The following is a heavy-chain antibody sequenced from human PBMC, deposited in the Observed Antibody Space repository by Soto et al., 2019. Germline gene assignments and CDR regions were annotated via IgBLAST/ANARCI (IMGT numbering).Heavy chain of an antibody. CDR3: VSWVSPHFDY. J-gene: IGHJ4*02. V-gene: IGHV3-23*01. Sequence: EVQLLESGGGLVQPGGSLRLSCAVSGLTFRNHAMSWVRRAPGKGLEWVSTIAPIGYSTHYAGSVEGRFTISRDDSKSTLDLQMNSLRADDTAVYYCVSWVSPHFDYWGQGTLVSVSS. D-gene: IGHD2-8*01. CDR1: GLTFRNHA. CDR2: IAPIGYST.